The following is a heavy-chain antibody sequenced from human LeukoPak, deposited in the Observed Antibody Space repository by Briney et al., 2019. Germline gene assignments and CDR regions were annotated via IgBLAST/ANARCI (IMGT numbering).Heavy chain of an antibody. D-gene: IGHD1-1*01. V-gene: IGHV4-59*01. CDR1: GGSISPYY. CDR2: VYYTGST. Sequence: SETLSLTCTVSGGSISPYYWSWIRQLPGKGLEWIGYVYYTGSTNYNPSLKSRVTISVDTSRNQFSLRLSSVTAADTAIYYCAQYIRDSGTYNFDHWGQGNLVTVSS. CDR3: AQYIRDSGTYNFDH. J-gene: IGHJ4*02.